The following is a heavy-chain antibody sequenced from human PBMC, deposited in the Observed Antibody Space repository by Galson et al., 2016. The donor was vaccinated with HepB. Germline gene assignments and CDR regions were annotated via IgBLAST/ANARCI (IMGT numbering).Heavy chain of an antibody. CDR2: ISGSGDNT. CDR1: GFTFSSYA. CDR3: AKGGTMVRGVTPNFDY. Sequence: SLRLSCAASGFTFSSYAMSWVRQAPEKGLEWVSVISGSGDNTYSADSVKGRFTISRDNSKNTVYLQMNSLRAEDTAVYYCAKGGTMVRGVTPNFDYWGQGTLVTVSS. D-gene: IGHD3-10*01. V-gene: IGHV3-23*01. J-gene: IGHJ4*02.